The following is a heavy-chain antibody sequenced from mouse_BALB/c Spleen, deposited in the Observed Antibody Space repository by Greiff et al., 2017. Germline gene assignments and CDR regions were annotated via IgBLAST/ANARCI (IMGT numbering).Heavy chain of an antibody. CDR3: ARRGYDYDGGDAMDY. CDR2: IWAGGST. D-gene: IGHD2-4*01. J-gene: IGHJ4*01. Sequence: VKLMESGPGLVAPSQSLSITCTVSGFSLTSYGVHWVRQPPGKGLEWLGVIWAGGSTNYTSALMSRLSISKDNSTSQVFLKMNSLQTDNTAMYYCARRGYDYDGGDAMDYWGQGTSVTVSS. V-gene: IGHV2-9*02. CDR1: GFSLTSYG.